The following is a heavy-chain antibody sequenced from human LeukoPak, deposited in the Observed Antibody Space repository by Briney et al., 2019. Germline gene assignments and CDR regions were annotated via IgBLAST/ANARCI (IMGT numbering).Heavy chain of an antibody. CDR2: IYYSGST. CDR1: GGSISSYY. Sequence: PSETLSLTCTVSGGSISSYYWSWLRQPPGKGLEWIGYIYYSGSTNYHPSLKSRVTISVDTSKNQFSLKLSSVTAADTAVYYCARGFGWRIDYWGQGTLVTVSS. J-gene: IGHJ4*02. V-gene: IGHV4-59*01. D-gene: IGHD6-19*01. CDR3: ARGFGWRIDY.